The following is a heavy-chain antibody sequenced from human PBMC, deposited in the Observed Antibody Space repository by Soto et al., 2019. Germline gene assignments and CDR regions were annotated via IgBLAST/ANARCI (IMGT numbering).Heavy chain of an antibody. J-gene: IGHJ5*02. D-gene: IGHD3-10*01. CDR1: GCTYSSYA. V-gene: IGHV1-69*13. Sequence: VKVSCKGSGCTYSSYAISWVRPAPGQGLEWMGGLIPIFGTANYAQKFQGRITITADESTTTAYMELSRLRSENTAVSSCATHPMGVIAMVRRSNWFDPWGQGTLVTVSS. CDR3: ATHPMGVIAMVRRSNWFDP. CDR2: LIPIFGTA.